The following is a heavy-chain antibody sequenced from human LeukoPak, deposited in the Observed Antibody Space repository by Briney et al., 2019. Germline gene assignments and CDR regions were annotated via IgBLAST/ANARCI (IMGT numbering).Heavy chain of an antibody. Sequence: GGSLRLSCAASGFTFSSYAMHWVRQAPGKGLEWVAVISYDGSNKYYADSVKGRFTISRDNSKNTLYLQMNSLRAEDTAVYYCAKDSPRRNSGHDGWGQGTLVTVSS. D-gene: IGHD5-12*01. CDR2: ISYDGSNK. J-gene: IGHJ4*02. CDR3: AKDSPRRNSGHDG. CDR1: GFTFSSYA. V-gene: IGHV3-30*07.